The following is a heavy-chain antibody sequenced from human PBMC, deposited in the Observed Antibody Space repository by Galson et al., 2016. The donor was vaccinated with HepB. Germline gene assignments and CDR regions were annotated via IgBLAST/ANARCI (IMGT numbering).Heavy chain of an antibody. Sequence: SVKVSCKASGYSFRSYGISWVRQAPGQGLEWMGWISGLNGNTIYAQKFQDRVTMTIDTSTSTVSMELTSLRSDDTAVYYCVRFAVAMTTVGPFDYWGQGTLVIVSS. V-gene: IGHV1-18*04. CDR3: VRFAVAMTTVGPFDY. D-gene: IGHD4-11*01. J-gene: IGHJ4*02. CDR1: GYSFRSYG. CDR2: ISGLNGNT.